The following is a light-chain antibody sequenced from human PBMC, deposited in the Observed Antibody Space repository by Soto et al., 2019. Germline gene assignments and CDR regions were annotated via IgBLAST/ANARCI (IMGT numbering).Light chain of an antibody. CDR3: AAWDDSVRNYV. CDR1: RSNIGAGFD. V-gene: IGLV1-40*01. CDR2: DNN. J-gene: IGLJ1*01. Sequence: QSVLTQPPSVSGAPGQRVTISCTGTRSNIGAGFDVHWYQQLPGTAPKLLIYDNNNRPSGVPDRFSGSKSGTSASLAITGLQAEDEADYYCAAWDDSVRNYVFGTGTKLTVL.